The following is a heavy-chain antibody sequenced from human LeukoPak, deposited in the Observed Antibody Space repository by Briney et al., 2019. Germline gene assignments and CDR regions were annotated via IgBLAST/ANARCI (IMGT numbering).Heavy chain of an antibody. Sequence: PSETLSLTCAVYGGSFSGYYWSWIRQPPGKGLEWIGEINHSGSTNYNPSLKSRVTISVDTSKNQFSLKLSSVTAADTAVYYCASSHGKTTVTLWFDPWGQGTLVTVSS. J-gene: IGHJ5*02. D-gene: IGHD4-17*01. CDR3: ASSHGKTTVTLWFDP. CDR2: INHSGST. CDR1: GGSFSGYY. V-gene: IGHV4-34*01.